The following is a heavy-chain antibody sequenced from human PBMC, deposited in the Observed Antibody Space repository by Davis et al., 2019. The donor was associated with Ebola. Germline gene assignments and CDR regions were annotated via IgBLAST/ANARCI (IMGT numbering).Heavy chain of an antibody. D-gene: IGHD3-22*01. V-gene: IGHV3-23*01. J-gene: IGHJ3*02. CDR3: AKPSSFSSGYFDAFDK. CDR1: GFTFTSHA. CDR2: LSGGSGTT. Sequence: PGGSLRLSCVASGFTFTSHAMSWVRQAPGKGLEWVSALSGGSGTTHYADSVKGRFTISRDNSKNMLYLQINSLRPEDTAVYYCAKPSSFSSGYFDAFDKWGHGTLVTVSS.